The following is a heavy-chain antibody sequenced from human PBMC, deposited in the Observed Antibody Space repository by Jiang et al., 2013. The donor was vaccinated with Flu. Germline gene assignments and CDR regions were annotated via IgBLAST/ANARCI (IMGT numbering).Heavy chain of an antibody. Sequence: GSGLVKPSETLSLTCTVSSGSISSHYWSWIRQPPGKGLEWIGYIHNSGTTNYNPSLKSRVTISIDTSTNQFSLKVSSVTAADTAVYYCARASPQYGMDVWGQGTTVTVSS. J-gene: IGHJ6*02. CDR3: ARASPQYGMDV. CDR1: SGSISSHY. V-gene: IGHV4-59*11. CDR2: IHNSGTT.